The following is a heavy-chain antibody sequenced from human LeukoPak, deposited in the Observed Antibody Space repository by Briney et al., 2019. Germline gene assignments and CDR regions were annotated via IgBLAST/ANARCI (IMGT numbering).Heavy chain of an antibody. CDR3: AKSHSSSWYAQIDY. CDR2: ISGSGGST. Sequence: PGGSLRLSCAASGFTFSSYAMSWVRQAPGKGLEWVSAISGSGGSTYYADSVKGRFTISRDNSKNTLYLQMNSLRAEDTAVYYWAKSHSSSWYAQIDYWGQGTLVSVSS. D-gene: IGHD6-13*01. CDR1: GFTFSSYA. J-gene: IGHJ4*02. V-gene: IGHV3-23*01.